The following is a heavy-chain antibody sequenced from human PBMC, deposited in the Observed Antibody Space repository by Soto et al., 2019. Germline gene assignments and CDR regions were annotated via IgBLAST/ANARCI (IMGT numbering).Heavy chain of an antibody. Sequence: QITLKESGPTLVKPTHTLTLTCTFSGFSLSTSGVGVGWIRQPPGKALEWLALIYWDDDKRYSPSLKSRLTITKDTSKYQVVLTMTNMDPVDTATYYCAHAIFTTVTTYYFYYWGQGTLVTVSS. CDR1: GFSLSTSGVG. D-gene: IGHD4-17*01. CDR3: AHAIFTTVTTYYFYY. CDR2: IYWDDDK. J-gene: IGHJ4*02. V-gene: IGHV2-5*02.